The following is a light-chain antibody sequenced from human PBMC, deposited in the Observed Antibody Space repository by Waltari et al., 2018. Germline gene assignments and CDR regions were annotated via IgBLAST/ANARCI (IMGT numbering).Light chain of an antibody. V-gene: IGKV1-5*03. CDR2: KTS. CDR1: QSISSW. Sequence: RVTISCRASQSISSWLAWYQQKPGEAPKLLIYKTSSLESGVPSRFSGSGSGTEFTLTISSLQPDDFATYYCQQYSSTWTFGQGTKVEI. CDR3: QQYSSTWT. J-gene: IGKJ1*01.